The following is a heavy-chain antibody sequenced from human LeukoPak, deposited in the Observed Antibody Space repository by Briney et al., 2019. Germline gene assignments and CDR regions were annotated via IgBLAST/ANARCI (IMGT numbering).Heavy chain of an antibody. CDR1: GDFITAYY. Sequence: SETLSLTCTVSGDFITAYYWSWIRQPPGKGLEWIGYVYYSGSTEYNPSLRSRVTISLEMSKHQFSLNLTSVTAADTAVYYCAREEALGSGSFDYWGQGTLVTVSS. J-gene: IGHJ4*02. V-gene: IGHV4-59*01. D-gene: IGHD1-26*01. CDR2: VYYSGST. CDR3: AREEALGSGSFDY.